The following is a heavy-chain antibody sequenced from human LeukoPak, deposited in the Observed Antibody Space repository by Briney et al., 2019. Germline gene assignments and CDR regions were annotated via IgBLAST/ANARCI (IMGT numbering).Heavy chain of an antibody. CDR2: ISSSGSTI. D-gene: IGHD1-1*01. CDR3: VRDFSLTRLERPFDY. J-gene: IGHJ4*02. V-gene: IGHV3-11*01. CDR1: GFTFSDYY. Sequence: GGSLRLSCAASGFTFSDYYMSWIRQAPGKGLEWVSYISSSGSTIYYADSVKGRFTISRDDAKNSLYLQMNSLRAEDTAVYYCVRDFSLTRLERPFDYWGQGTLVTVSS.